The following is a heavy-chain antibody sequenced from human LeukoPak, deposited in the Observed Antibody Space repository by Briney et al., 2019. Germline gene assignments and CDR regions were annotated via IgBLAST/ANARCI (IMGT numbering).Heavy chain of an antibody. CDR3: ARGEYSSSAGFDY. J-gene: IGHJ4*02. Sequence: GGSLRLSCAASGFSFSYYGMHWVRQAPGKGLEWVAVIWYDGTNKYYADSVKGRFTISRDNSKNTLYLEVNSLRGDDTAVYYCARGEYSSSAGFDYWGQGTLVTVSS. V-gene: IGHV3-33*01. CDR2: IWYDGTNK. D-gene: IGHD6-6*01. CDR1: GFSFSYYG.